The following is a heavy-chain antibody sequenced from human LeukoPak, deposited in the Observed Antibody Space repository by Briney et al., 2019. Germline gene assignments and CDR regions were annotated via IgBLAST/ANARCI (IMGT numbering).Heavy chain of an antibody. V-gene: IGHV4-59*08. D-gene: IGHD3-22*01. CDR2: IFYSGST. CDR1: GGSISSYY. J-gene: IGHJ4*02. CDR3: ARHGSVSSGALV. Sequence: SENLSLTCTVSGGSISSYYWSWIRQPSGKGLEWIGYIFYSGSTNYNPSLKSRVTISVDTSKNQFSLKLSSVTAADTAVYYCARHGSVSSGALVWGQGTLVTVSS.